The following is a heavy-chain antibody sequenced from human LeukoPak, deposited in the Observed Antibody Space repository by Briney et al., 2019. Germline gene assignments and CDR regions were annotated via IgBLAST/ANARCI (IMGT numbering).Heavy chain of an antibody. D-gene: IGHD6-13*01. V-gene: IGHV3-74*01. CDR2: INTDGSST. CDR3: ARGAAGIGVQHFDY. J-gene: IGHJ4*02. Sequence: AGGSLRLSCAASGFTFSSYWMHWVRQAPGKGLVWVSRINTDGSSTSYADSVKGRFTISRDNSKNTLYLQMSSLRAEDTAVYYCARGAAGIGVQHFDYWGQGTLVTVSS. CDR1: GFTFSSYW.